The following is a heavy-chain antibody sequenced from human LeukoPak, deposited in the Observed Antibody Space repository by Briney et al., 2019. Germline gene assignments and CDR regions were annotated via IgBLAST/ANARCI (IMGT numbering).Heavy chain of an antibody. CDR1: KFSGFVFSNAW. CDR3: AKPGGPGIAARGAFDL. J-gene: IGHJ3*01. D-gene: IGHD6-25*01. Sequence: GGSLRLSCAASKFSGFVFSNAWMYWVRQAPGKGLEWVGRLKSEVNGGAKDYAAPVKDRFTISRDDSKDTLYLQMNGLKTEDTAVYYCAKPGGPGIAARGAFDLWGQGTMVTVSS. CDR2: LKSEVNGGAK. V-gene: IGHV3-15*01.